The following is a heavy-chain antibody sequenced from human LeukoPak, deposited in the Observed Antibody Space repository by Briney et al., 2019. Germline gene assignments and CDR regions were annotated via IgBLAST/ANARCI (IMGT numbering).Heavy chain of an antibody. CDR3: ARDGGSSDYDLFDY. D-gene: IGHD5-12*01. Sequence: GGSLRLSCAASGFTFSGYWMHWVRQAPGKGLVLVSRIYSDGSSTTYADSVKGRFTISRDNAKNSLYLQMNSLRAEDTAVYFCARDGGSSDYDLFDYWGQGTLVTVSP. CDR2: IYSDGSST. J-gene: IGHJ4*02. CDR1: GFTFSGYW. V-gene: IGHV3-74*01.